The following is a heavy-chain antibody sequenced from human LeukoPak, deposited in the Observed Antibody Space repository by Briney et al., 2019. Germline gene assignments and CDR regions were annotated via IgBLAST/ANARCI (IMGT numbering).Heavy chain of an antibody. J-gene: IGHJ4*02. CDR1: GYTFTVYY. D-gene: IGHD6-13*01. Sequence: GASVTVSCKASGYTFTVYYMHWVRQAPGQGIEWMGWINPYNGNTNYAQKLQGRVTMTTDTSTSTAYMELRSLRSDDTAVYYCARVAAADYFDYWGQGTLVTVSS. V-gene: IGHV1-18*04. CDR3: ARVAAADYFDY. CDR2: INPYNGNT.